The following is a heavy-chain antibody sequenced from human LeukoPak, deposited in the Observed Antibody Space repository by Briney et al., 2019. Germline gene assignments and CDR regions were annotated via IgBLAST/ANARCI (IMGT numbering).Heavy chain of an antibody. V-gene: IGHV3-23*01. CDR2: ISGSGGST. J-gene: IGHJ6*03. CDR1: GFTFSSYA. Sequence: GGSLRLSCAASGFTFSSYAMSWVRQAPGKGLEWVSAISGSGGSTYYADSVKGRFTISRDNSKNTLYLQMNSLRAEDTAVYYCAKGGLERRFHYYYYMDVWGKGTTVTVSS. D-gene: IGHD1-1*01. CDR3: AKGGLERRFHYYYYMDV.